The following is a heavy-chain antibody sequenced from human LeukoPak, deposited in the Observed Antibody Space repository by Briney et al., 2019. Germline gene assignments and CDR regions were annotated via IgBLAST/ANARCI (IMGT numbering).Heavy chain of an antibody. CDR1: GFTVSSNY. Sequence: PGGSLRLSCAASGFTVSSNYMSWVRQAPGKGLEWVSVIYSGGSTYYADSVKGRFTVSRDNSKNTLYLQMNSLRAEDTAVYYCARDVVVPAAMVYYYYGMDVWGQGTTVTVSS. CDR3: ARDVVVPAAMVYYYYGMDV. J-gene: IGHJ6*02. D-gene: IGHD2-2*01. V-gene: IGHV3-66*02. CDR2: IYSGGST.